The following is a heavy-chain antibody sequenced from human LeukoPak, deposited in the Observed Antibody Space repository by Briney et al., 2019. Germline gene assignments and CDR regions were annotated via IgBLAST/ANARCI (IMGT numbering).Heavy chain of an antibody. CDR1: GFTFSSYN. CDR2: ISGSSSYI. D-gene: IGHD6-19*01. J-gene: IGHJ4*02. Sequence: PGGSLRLSCAGSGFTFSSYNMNWVRQAPGKGLEWVSSISGSSSYIYYADSVKGRFTISRGNAKNSLYLQMNSLRAEDTAVYYCARDRITVAATGTSFDYWGQGTLVTVSS. CDR3: ARDRITVAATGTSFDY. V-gene: IGHV3-21*01.